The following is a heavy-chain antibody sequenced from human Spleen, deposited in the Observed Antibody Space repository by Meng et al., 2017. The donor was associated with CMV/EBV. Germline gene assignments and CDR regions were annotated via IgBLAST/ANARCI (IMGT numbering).Heavy chain of an antibody. CDR1: GGSFSGYY. CDR2: INHSGST. Sequence: VQLQQWGAGLLKLSETLSLTCAVYGGSFSGYYWSWIRQPPGKGLEWIGEINHSGSTNYNPSLKSRVTISVDTSKNQFSLKLSSVTAADTAVYYCAKVVDYGDYVPFDYWGRGTLVTVSS. CDR3: AKVVDYGDYVPFDY. V-gene: IGHV4-34*01. D-gene: IGHD4-17*01. J-gene: IGHJ4*02.